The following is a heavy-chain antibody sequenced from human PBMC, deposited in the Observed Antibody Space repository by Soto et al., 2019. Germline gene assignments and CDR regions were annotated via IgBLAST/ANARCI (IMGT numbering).Heavy chain of an antibody. CDR3: AREDESSGYAGTFHH. CDR1: GFTFSNYV. CDR2: ISHDGNNK. Sequence: GGSLRLSCAASGFTFSNYVIHWVRQAPGQGLEWVALISHDGNNKQYGDSVTGRFTISRDNSKNTLSLQMDTLRAEDTAVYYCAREDESSGYAGTFHHWGQGTLVTVSS. V-gene: IGHV3-30-3*01. J-gene: IGHJ1*01. D-gene: IGHD3-22*01.